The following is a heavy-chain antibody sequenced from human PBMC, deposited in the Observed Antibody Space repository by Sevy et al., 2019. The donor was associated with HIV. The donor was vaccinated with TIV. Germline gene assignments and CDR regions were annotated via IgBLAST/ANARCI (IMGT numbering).Heavy chain of an antibody. CDR3: ARQDIVVVVAATATTVTET. CDR1: GGSISSSSYY. D-gene: IGHD2-15*01. CDR2: IYYSGST. Sequence: SETLSLTCTVSGGSISSSSYYWGWIRQPPGKGLEWIGSIYYSGSTYYNPSLKSRVTISVDTSKNQFSLKLSSVTAADTAGYYCARQDIVVVVAATATTVTETWGQGTLVTVSS. V-gene: IGHV4-39*01. J-gene: IGHJ4*02.